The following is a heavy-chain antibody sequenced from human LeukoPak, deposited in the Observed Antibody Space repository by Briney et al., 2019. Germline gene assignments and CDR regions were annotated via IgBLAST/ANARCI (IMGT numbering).Heavy chain of an antibody. V-gene: IGHV4-61*02. Sequence: PSETLSLTCTVSGGSISSGSYYWSWIRQPAGKGLEWIGRIYTSGSTNYNPSLKSRVTISVDTSKNQFSLKLSSVTAADTAVYYCARGTFNYYYGMDVWGQGTTVTVS. D-gene: IGHD2/OR15-2a*01. CDR2: IYTSGST. J-gene: IGHJ6*02. CDR3: ARGTFNYYYGMDV. CDR1: GGSISSGSYY.